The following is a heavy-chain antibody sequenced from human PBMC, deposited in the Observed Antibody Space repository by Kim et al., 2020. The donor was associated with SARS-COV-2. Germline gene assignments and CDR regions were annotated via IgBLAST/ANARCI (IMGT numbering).Heavy chain of an antibody. CDR3: ARWMFRDGFDV. CDR2: LCSAGRCA. V-gene: IGHV3-74*01. D-gene: IGHD3-10*02. Sequence: GGSLRLSCAASGLSLIDYGRNLFCHSPGEGREWVAQLCSAGRCANYADSVKGRITISRDNSDNTLYLQRINLRADDTAVYYCARWMFRDGFDVWGRGPTVTVSS. CDR1: GLSLIDYG. J-gene: IGHJ6*02.